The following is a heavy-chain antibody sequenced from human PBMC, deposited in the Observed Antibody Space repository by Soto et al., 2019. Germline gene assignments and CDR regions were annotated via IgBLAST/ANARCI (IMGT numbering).Heavy chain of an antibody. D-gene: IGHD2-2*01. CDR1: GGSVNSGSYY. J-gene: IGHJ6*02. CDR2: LYSHTKT. CDR3: ARTYCTTTSCPAHGMDG. V-gene: IGHV4-61*01. Sequence: QVQLQESGPGLVKPSETLSLTCTVSGGSVNSGSYYWTWIRQPPGKGLEWIGYLYSHTKTNYHPSLKGGVTISVDTSQNQFSLELSSVSAADTAVYYCARTYCTTTSCPAHGMDGWAQGTTVTVSS.